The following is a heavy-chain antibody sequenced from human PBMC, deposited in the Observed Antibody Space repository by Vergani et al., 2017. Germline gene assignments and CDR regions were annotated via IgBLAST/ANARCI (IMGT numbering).Heavy chain of an antibody. J-gene: IGHJ4*02. CDR2: IRSKANSYAT. CDR3: TRLIVGATTFDY. CDR1: GFTFSGSA. Sequence: EVQLVESGGGLVQPGGSLKLSCAASGFTFSGSAMHWVRQASGKGLELVGRIRSKANSYATAYAASVKGRFTISRDDSKNTAYLQMNSLKTEDTAVYYCTRLIVGATTFDYWGQGTLVTVSS. D-gene: IGHD1-26*01. V-gene: IGHV3-73*02.